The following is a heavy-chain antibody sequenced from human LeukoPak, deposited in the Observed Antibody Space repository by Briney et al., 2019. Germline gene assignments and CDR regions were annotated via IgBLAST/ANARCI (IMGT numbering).Heavy chain of an antibody. CDR3: ARSNEVDYFDY. Sequence: SETLSLTCAVYGGSFSGYYWSWIRQPPGKGLEWIGEINHSGSTNYNPSLKSRVTISVDTSKNQFSLKLSSVTAADTAVYYCARSNEVDYFDYWGQGTLVTVSS. J-gene: IGHJ4*02. CDR1: GGSFSGYY. V-gene: IGHV4-34*01. CDR2: INHSGST. D-gene: IGHD2-15*01.